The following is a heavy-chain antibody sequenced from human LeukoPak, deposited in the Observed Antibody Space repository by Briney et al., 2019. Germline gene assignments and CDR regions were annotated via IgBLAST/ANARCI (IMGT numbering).Heavy chain of an antibody. D-gene: IGHD3-22*01. CDR1: GYTFSDYY. Sequence: ASVKVSCKASGYTFSDYYMHWVRQAPGQGLEWMGWINPNSGGTNSSQKFQSRVTMTRDTSISTAYMELSRLRSDDTAVYYCAGEYYYDSNWFDPWGQGTLVTVSS. CDR2: INPNSGGT. V-gene: IGHV1-2*02. J-gene: IGHJ5*02. CDR3: AGEYYYDSNWFDP.